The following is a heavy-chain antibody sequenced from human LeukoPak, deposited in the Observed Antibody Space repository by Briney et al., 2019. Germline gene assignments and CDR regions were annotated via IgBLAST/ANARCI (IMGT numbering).Heavy chain of an antibody. CDR3: ARSLYGDYENNWFDP. CDR1: GGSISSYY. D-gene: IGHD4-17*01. J-gene: IGHJ5*02. CDR2: IYYSGST. V-gene: IGHV4-59*01. Sequence: SETLSLTCTVSGGSISSYYWSWIRQPPGKGLEWIGYIYYSGSTNYNPSLKSRVTISVDTSKNQFSLKLSSVTAADTAVYYCARSLYGDYENNWFDPWGQGTLVTVSS.